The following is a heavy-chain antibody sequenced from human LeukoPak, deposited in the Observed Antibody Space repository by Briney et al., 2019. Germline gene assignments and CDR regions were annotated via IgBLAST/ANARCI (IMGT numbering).Heavy chain of an antibody. CDR2: TNPNSGAT. V-gene: IGHV1-2*02. CDR1: GYTFTDYY. J-gene: IGHJ4*02. CDR3: ARANFLYCSSSTCLFDY. D-gene: IGHD2-2*01. Sequence: GASVTVCCRASGYTFTDYYFHWVRQAPGQGFEWMGWTNPNSGATNYAQKFQARVTMTRATSISTADMEMSRLRSDDTAVYYCARANFLYCSSSTCLFDYWGQGTLVTVSS.